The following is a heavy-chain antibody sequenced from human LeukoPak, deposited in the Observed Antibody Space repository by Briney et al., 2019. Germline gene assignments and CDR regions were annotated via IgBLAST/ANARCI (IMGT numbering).Heavy chain of an antibody. V-gene: IGHV4-59*01. CDR2: IYYSGST. CDR3: ARSTQYYDILTGYYKGDLDI. D-gene: IGHD3-9*01. Sequence: PSEILSLTCTVSGGSISSYYWSWIRQPPGKGLEWIGYIYYSGSTNYNPSLKSRVTISVDTSKNQFSLKLSSVTAADTAVYYCARSTQYYDILTGYYKGDLDIWGQGTMVTVSS. CDR1: GGSISSYY. J-gene: IGHJ3*02.